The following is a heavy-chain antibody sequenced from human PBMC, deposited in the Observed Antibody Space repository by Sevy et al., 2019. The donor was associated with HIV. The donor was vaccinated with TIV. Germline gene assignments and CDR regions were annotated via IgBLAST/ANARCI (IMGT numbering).Heavy chain of an antibody. CDR3: ARDRDYHYNWFDP. D-gene: IGHD4-17*01. Sequence: GGSLRLSCAASGFTFSDYYMSWIRQAPGKGLEWVSYISSSGSTIYYADSVKGRFTISRDNAKNSLYLQMNSLRAEDTAVYYCARDRDYHYNWFDPWGQGTLVTVSS. CDR1: GFTFSDYY. V-gene: IGHV3-11*01. CDR2: ISSSGSTI. J-gene: IGHJ5*02.